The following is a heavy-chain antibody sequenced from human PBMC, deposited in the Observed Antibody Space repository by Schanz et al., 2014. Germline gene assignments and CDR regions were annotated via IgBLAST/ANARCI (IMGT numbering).Heavy chain of an antibody. J-gene: IGHJ6*02. CDR2: IKQDESER. D-gene: IGHD3-9*01. CDR3: ARDHPHRGVTGYYNDV. V-gene: IGHV3-7*01. CDR1: GFTVSTNY. Sequence: EVQLLESGGGLVQPGGSLRLSCAVSGFTVSTNYMSWVRQAPGKGLEWVANIKQDESERSYVDSVKGRFTISRDNAKNSLYLQMNSLRDEDTAVYYCARDHPHRGVTGYYNDVWGQGTSVTVSS.